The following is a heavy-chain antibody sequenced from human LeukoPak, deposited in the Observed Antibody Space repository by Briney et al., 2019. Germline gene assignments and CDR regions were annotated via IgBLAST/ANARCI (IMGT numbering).Heavy chain of an antibody. Sequence: PGGSLRLSCAASGFTFSTYWMHWVRQPPGKGLVWVSRINGDGTQTNYADYVKGRFTVSRDNAKNTLYLQMNSLRADDTAVYFCIRALSDHDYWGQGALVTVSS. CDR3: IRALSDHDY. CDR2: INGDGTQT. CDR1: GFTFSTYW. V-gene: IGHV3-74*01. J-gene: IGHJ4*02. D-gene: IGHD2-21*02.